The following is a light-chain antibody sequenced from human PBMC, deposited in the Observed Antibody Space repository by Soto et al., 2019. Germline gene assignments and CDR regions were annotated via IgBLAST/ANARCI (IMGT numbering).Light chain of an antibody. CDR2: GAS. V-gene: IGKV3-20*01. CDR1: QSVSSSY. Sequence: ERVLTQAPGTLSISPGETATLSCRASQSVSSSYSAGYQQKSGQAPRLLIYGASRRATGIPDRFSGIGSGTDFTLSISRLEPEDFAVYYCQQYGNSPLTFGSGTKVDIK. J-gene: IGKJ3*01. CDR3: QQYGNSPLT.